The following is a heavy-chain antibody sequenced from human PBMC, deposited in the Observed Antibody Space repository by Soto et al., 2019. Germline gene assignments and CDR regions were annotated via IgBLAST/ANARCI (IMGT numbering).Heavy chain of an antibody. CDR3: ARVPDR. CDR2: IYHSGST. CDR1: GGSISSGGYS. Sequence: PSETLSLTCAVSGGSISSGGYSWSWIRQPPGKGLEWIGYIYHSGSTYYNPSLKSRVIISVDRSKNQFSLKLSSVTAADTAVYYCARVPDRWGQGTLVTVSS. J-gene: IGHJ5*02. V-gene: IGHV4-30-2*01. D-gene: IGHD2-2*01.